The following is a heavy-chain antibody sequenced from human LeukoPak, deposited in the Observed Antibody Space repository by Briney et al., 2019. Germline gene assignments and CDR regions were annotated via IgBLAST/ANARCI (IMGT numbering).Heavy chain of an antibody. CDR3: GKASEYDFWSVYRTPALDY. CDR2: ISCSGCST. V-gene: IGHV3-23*01. J-gene: IGHJ4*02. Sequence: GGSLRLSCAASGFTFSSYAMSWVRQAPGKGLEWVSAISCSGCSTYYADSVKGRFNISRDNSKNTLYVQMNSLRDEDTAGYYCGKASEYDFWSVYRTPALDYSGQGTLVTVSS. D-gene: IGHD3-3*01. CDR1: GFTFSSYA.